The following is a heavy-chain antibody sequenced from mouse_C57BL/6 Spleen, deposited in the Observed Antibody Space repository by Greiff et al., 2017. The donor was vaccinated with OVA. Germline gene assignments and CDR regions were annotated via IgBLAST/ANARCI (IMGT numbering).Heavy chain of an antibody. CDR2: IWSGGRT. D-gene: IGHD1-1*01. J-gene: IGHJ2*01. V-gene: IGHV2-2*01. CDR3: ARRGGTYFDY. Sequence: VKLVESGPGLVQPSQSLSITCTVSGFSLTSYGVHWVRQSPGKGLEWLGVIWSGGRTDYNAAFISRLSISKDNSKSQVFFKMNSLQADDTAIYYCARRGGTYFDYWGQGTTLTVSS. CDR1: GFSLTSYG.